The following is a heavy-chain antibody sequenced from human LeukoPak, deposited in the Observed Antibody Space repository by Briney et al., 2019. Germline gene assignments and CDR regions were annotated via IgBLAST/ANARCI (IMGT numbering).Heavy chain of an antibody. CDR2: IYYSGST. CDR3: ARVEFDELPLTLQYYFDY. CDR1: GGSISSGDYY. Sequence: SQTLFLTCTVSGGSISSGDYYWSWIRQPPGKGLEWIGYIYYSGSTYYNPSLKSRVTISVYTSKNQFSLKLSSVTAADTAVYYCARVEFDELPLTLQYYFDYWGQGTLVTVSS. V-gene: IGHV4-30-4*01. J-gene: IGHJ4*02. D-gene: IGHD4-23*01.